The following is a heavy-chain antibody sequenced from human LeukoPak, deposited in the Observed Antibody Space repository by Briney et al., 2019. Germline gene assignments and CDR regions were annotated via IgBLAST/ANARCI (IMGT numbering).Heavy chain of an antibody. Sequence: PGGSLRLSCAASGFTFSTYGMHWVRQAPGKGLEWVTFIRYDGNNQNYADSGKGRFTISRDNSKNTLYLQMNSLRAEDTAVYYCARGHDYWGQGTLVTVSS. V-gene: IGHV3-30*02. CDR3: ARGHDY. CDR2: IRYDGNNQ. CDR1: GFTFSTYG. D-gene: IGHD3-10*01. J-gene: IGHJ4*02.